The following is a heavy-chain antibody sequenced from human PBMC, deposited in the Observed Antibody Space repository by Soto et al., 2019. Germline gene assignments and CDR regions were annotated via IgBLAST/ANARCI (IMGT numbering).Heavy chain of an antibody. CDR3: VKDGSSGFPYYYGLDV. CDR2: ISYDGSNK. CDR1: GFTFSSYG. D-gene: IGHD6-19*01. Sequence: QVQLVESGGGVVQPGRSLRLSCAASGFTFSSYGMHWVRQAQGKGLEWVSVISYDGSNKYYADSVKGRFTISRDNSKNTLYLQMSSLRAEDTAVYYCVKDGSSGFPYYYGLDVWGQGTTVTVSS. J-gene: IGHJ6*02. V-gene: IGHV3-30*18.